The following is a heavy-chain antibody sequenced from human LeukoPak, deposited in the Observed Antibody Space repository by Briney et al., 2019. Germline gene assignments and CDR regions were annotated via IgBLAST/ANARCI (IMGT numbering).Heavy chain of an antibody. D-gene: IGHD6-6*01. CDR2: IHTRGST. CDR1: GGSISSYY. J-gene: IGHJ4*02. CDR3: ASPVRDY. V-gene: IGHV4-4*07. Sequence: SETLSLTCTVSGGSISSYYWSWIRQPAGKGLEWIGHIHTRGSTNYNPSPKSRVTMSVDTSKNQFSLKLNSVTAADTAVYYCASPVRDYWGQGTLVTVSS.